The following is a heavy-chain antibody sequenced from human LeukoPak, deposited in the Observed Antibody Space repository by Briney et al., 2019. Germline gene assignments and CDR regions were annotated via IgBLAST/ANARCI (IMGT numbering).Heavy chain of an antibody. Sequence: SETLSLTCAFSGPSTSSVYYWAWIRQPPGKGLEWVGSVFPSGNTYYKPSLKSRVNISLGTSKNHFSLNLTSVTATDTAVYFCASGNYGDYFDYWGQGTPVTVSS. V-gene: IGHV4-38-2*01. CDR3: ASGNYGDYFDY. J-gene: IGHJ4*02. D-gene: IGHD4-17*01. CDR1: GPSTSSVYY. CDR2: VFPSGNT.